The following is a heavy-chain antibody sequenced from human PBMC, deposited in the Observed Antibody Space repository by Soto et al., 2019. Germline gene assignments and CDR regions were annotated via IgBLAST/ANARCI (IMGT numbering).Heavy chain of an antibody. J-gene: IGHJ5*02. CDR2: IYYSGST. CDR3: AREEGGGYDHRWFDP. D-gene: IGHD2-15*01. V-gene: IGHV4-31*03. Sequence: QVQLQESGPGLVKPSQTLSLTCTVSGGSISSGGYYWSWIRQQPGKGLAWIGYIYYSGSTYYNPSLKSRVTISVDTSQTQFSLKLSSVTAADTAVYYCAREEGGGYDHRWFDPWGQGTLVTVSS. CDR1: GGSISSGGYY.